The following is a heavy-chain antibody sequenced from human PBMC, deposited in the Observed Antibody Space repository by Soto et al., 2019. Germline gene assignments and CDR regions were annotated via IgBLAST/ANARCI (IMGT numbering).Heavy chain of an antibody. V-gene: IGHV3-23*01. CDR1: GFTFSSYA. Sequence: EVQLLESGGGLVQPGGSLRLSCAASGFTFSSYAVSWVRQASGKGPEWISSISGSGSTIYYADSVKGRFTISRDNSKNTLYLQMSSLRAEDTAVYYCAKVFYYYDSSGYYYFDYWGQGTLVTVSS. CDR3: AKVFYYYDSSGYYYFDY. D-gene: IGHD3-22*01. J-gene: IGHJ4*02. CDR2: ISGSGSTI.